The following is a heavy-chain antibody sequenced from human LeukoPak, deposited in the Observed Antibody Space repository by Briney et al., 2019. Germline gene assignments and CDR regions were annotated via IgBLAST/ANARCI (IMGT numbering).Heavy chain of an antibody. V-gene: IGHV1-8*01. CDR2: MNPNSGNT. Sequence: ASVKVSCKTSGYTFDNYDINWVRQATGQGLEWMGWMNPNSGNTGYAQKFQGRVIMTTNISMSTAYMELGGLRYEDTAIYYCARGAPVAIFGPGYHEYFEYWGQGTVVAVSS. CDR1: GYTFDNYD. J-gene: IGHJ4*02. CDR3: ARGAPVAIFGPGYHEYFEY. D-gene: IGHD3-3*01.